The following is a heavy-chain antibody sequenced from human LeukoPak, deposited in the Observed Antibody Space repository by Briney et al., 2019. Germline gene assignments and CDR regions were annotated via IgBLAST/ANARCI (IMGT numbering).Heavy chain of an antibody. Sequence: GGSLRLSCAASGFTFRSYWMSWLRQAPGKGPEWVANIRQDGSEKYYMDSVKGRFTISRDNAKKSLYLQMNSLRADDTAMYYCAKCESPITMIVVVTGGLFDYWGQGTLVTVSS. CDR1: GFTFRSYW. CDR2: IRQDGSEK. D-gene: IGHD3-22*01. J-gene: IGHJ4*02. CDR3: AKCESPITMIVVVTGGLFDY. V-gene: IGHV3-7*01.